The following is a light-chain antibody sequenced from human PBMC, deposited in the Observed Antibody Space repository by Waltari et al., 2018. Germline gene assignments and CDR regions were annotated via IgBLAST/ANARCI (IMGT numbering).Light chain of an antibody. CDR3: CSYADNRV. V-gene: IGLV2-23*01. CDR1: SSNLASYTL. J-gene: IGLJ3*02. CDR2: EGA. Sequence: QSALTQPASVSGSPGQSITISCTASSSNLASYTLVSWYQQHAGKPPKLIIYEGAKRPSVVSNRFSGSKSGNTASLTISGLQAEDEADYYCCSYADNRVFGGGTKLTVL.